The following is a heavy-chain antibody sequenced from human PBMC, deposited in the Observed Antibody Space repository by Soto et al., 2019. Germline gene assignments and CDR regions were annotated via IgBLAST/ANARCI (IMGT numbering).Heavy chain of an antibody. V-gene: IGHV4-39*01. J-gene: IGHJ4*02. Sequence: SETLSLTCTVSGGSISSSSYYWGWIRQPPGKGLEWIGSIYYSGSTYYNPSLKSRVTISVDTSKNQFSLKLSSVTAADTAVYYCARQDGSGWRTASDYFDYWGQGTLVTVSS. CDR3: ARQDGSGWRTASDYFDY. CDR1: GGSISSSSYY. CDR2: IYYSGST. D-gene: IGHD6-19*01.